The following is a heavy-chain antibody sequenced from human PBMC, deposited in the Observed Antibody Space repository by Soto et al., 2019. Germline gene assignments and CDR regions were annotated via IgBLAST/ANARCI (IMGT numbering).Heavy chain of an antibody. J-gene: IGHJ4*02. CDR1: GGSISSSSYY. D-gene: IGHD6-19*01. V-gene: IGHV4-39*01. CDR3: ARNAVHSSGFTDY. Sequence: QLQLQESGPGLVKPSETLSLTCTVSGGSISSSSYYWGWVRQPPGKGLEWIGRIYYSGSTYYTPSLKRRVTISVDTSKNQFSLKLSSVTAADTAVYYCARNAVHSSGFTDYWGQGTLVTVSS. CDR2: IYYSGST.